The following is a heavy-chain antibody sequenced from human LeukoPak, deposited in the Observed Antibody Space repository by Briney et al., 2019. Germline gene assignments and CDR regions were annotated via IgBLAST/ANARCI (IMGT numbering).Heavy chain of an antibody. D-gene: IGHD6-6*01. V-gene: IGHV1-2*02. CDR3: ARLNEYSTSSGGIEGY. J-gene: IGHJ4*02. CDR1: GYTFTGYY. CDR2: IDPNSGGT. Sequence: GASVKVSCKASGYTFTGYYMHWVRLAPGQGLEWMGWIDPNSGGTNYARKFRGRVTTTRDTSISTAYMELSRLRSDDTAVYYCARLNEYSTSSGGIEGYWGQGTLVTVSS.